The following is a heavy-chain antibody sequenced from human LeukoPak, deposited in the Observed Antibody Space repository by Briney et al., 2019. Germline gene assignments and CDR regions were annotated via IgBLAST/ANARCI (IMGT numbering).Heavy chain of an antibody. J-gene: IGHJ6*02. Sequence: SETLSLTCTVSGGSIRTDGSYWAWIRQPPGKGLEWIGSIYIDGITHYNSSLQSRVTLSIDTSKNHFSLRLTSVTAADAAVFYCARLFTRAWEYRYGMDVWGQGTAVTVSS. CDR3: ARLFTRAWEYRYGMDV. CDR1: GGSIRTDGSY. V-gene: IGHV4-39*02. D-gene: IGHD1-26*01. CDR2: IYIDGIT.